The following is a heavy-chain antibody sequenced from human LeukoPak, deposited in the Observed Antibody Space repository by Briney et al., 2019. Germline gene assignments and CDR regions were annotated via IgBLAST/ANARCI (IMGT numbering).Heavy chain of an antibody. CDR1: GGSMSNGGYS. CDR3: AKMSAPPTGCVP. V-gene: IGHV4-30-2*01. D-gene: IGHD3-3*01. J-gene: IGHJ5*02. Sequence: PSETLSLTCAVSGGSMSNGGYSWSWIRQPPGRGLEFIGYIYHSGTTYYMPSLKSRVTISVDRSKNQLSLKLKSVTAADTAVYYCAKMSAPPTGCVPWGQGTLVTVSS. CDR2: IYHSGTT.